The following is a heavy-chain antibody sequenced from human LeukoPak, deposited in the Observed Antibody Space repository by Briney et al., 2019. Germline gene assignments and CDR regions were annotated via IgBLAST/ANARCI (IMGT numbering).Heavy chain of an antibody. J-gene: IGHJ4*02. D-gene: IGHD2-2*01. CDR3: AKDGRRPPAAMDY. Sequence: GRSLRLSCAASGFTFSSYGMHWVRQAPGKGLEWVAVISYDGSNKYYADSVKGRFTISRDNSKNTLYLQMNSLRAEDTAVYYCAKDGRRPPAAMDYWGQGTLVTVSS. CDR1: GFTFSSYG. V-gene: IGHV3-30*18. CDR2: ISYDGSNK.